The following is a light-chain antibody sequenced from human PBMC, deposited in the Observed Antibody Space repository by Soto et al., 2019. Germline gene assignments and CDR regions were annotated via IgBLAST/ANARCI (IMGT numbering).Light chain of an antibody. V-gene: IGKV3-20*01. CDR3: QQYHSWPA. CDR2: GAS. J-gene: IGKJ1*01. CDR1: QSVSSSY. Sequence: EIVLTQSPGTLSLSPGERATLSCRASQSVSSSYLASYQQKPGQAPRLLIYGASSRATGIPDRFSGSGSGTEFTLTISSLQPDDSAVYYCQQYHSWPAFGQGTKVDIK.